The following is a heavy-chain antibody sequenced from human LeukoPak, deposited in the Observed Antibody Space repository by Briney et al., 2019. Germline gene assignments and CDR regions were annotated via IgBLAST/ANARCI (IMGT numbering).Heavy chain of an antibody. CDR1: GGSFSGYY. CDR2: INHSGST. V-gene: IGHV4-34*01. D-gene: IGHD6-6*01. J-gene: IGHJ4*02. CDR3: ARAPSAARPTDY. Sequence: SETLSLTCAVYGGSFSGYYWSWIRQPPGKGLEWIGEINHSGSTNYNPSLKSRVTISVDTSKNQFSLKLSSVTAADTAVYYCARAPSAARPTDYWGQGTLVTVSS.